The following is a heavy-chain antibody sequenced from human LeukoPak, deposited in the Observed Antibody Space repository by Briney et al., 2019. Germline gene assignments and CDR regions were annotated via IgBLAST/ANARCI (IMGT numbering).Heavy chain of an antibody. V-gene: IGHV1-46*03. CDR1: GYGFTSYY. D-gene: IGHD3-10*01. CDR3: ARHGSGRYYPAEGRVDY. J-gene: IGHJ4*02. CDR2: INPSVDGT. Sequence: ASVKVSCKASGYGFTSYYIHWVRQAPGQGLEWMGIINPSVDGTTYARKFQGRVTMTRDTSTSTVYMELSSLRSEDTAVYYCARHGSGRYYPAEGRVDYWGQGTLVTVSS.